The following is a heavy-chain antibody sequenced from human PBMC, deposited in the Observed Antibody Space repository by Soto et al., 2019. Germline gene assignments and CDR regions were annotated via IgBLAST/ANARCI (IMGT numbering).Heavy chain of an antibody. Sequence: EVQLVQSGAEVKKPGESLKFSCKASGYSFTTYWIGWVRQKSGEGLEWVGITHPGDSDTRYSPSFQGQVTISADESITTAYLQWSSLKASDTAMYYCVRRFYGSESRGDLDYWGQGTLVTVSS. CDR2: THPGDSDT. V-gene: IGHV5-51*03. CDR3: VRRFYGSESRGDLDY. D-gene: IGHD3-10*01. J-gene: IGHJ4*02. CDR1: GYSFTTYW.